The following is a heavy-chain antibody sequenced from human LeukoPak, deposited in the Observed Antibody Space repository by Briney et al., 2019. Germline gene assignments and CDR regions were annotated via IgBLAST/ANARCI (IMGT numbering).Heavy chain of an antibody. CDR1: GFSFDDYG. CDR2: ISGDGATT. Sequence: PGESLRLSCAGSGFSFDDYGMHWVRHRPGKGLEWVSLISGDGATTHYADSVKGRFTISKDNYKSSLYLQMNSLRTDDTALYYCAKDTPYSGRVIDCWGQGTLVTVSS. D-gene: IGHD5-12*01. V-gene: IGHV3-43*02. CDR3: AKDTPYSGRVIDC. J-gene: IGHJ4*02.